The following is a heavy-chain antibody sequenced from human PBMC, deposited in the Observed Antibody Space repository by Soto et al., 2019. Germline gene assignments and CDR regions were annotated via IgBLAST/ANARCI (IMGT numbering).Heavy chain of an antibody. D-gene: IGHD6-25*01. CDR2: ISYDGSNK. J-gene: IGHJ4*02. V-gene: IGHV3-30-3*01. CDR1: GFTFSSYA. CDR3: AREYIETAIDY. Sequence: PGGSLRLSCAASGFTFSSYAMHWVRQAPGKGLEWVAVISYDGSNKYYADSVKGRFTISRDNSKNTLYLQMNSLRAEDTAVYYCAREYIETAIDYWGQGTLVTVSS.